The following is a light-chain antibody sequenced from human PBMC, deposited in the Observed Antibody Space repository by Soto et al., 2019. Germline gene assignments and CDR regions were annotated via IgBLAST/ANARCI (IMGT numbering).Light chain of an antibody. CDR3: SSYSASSTTHYV. V-gene: IGLV2-14*03. J-gene: IGLJ1*01. Sequence: QSALTQPASLSGSPGQSITISCTGTGSDIGGYHYVSWYQQHPGKAPKLIIHDVTNRPSGVSDRFFGSKSGNTASLTISGLQAEDEADYYCSSYSASSTTHYVFGNGTKLTVL. CDR1: GSDIGGYHY. CDR2: DVT.